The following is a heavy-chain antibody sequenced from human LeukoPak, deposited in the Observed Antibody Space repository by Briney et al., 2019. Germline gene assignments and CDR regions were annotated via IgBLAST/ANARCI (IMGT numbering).Heavy chain of an antibody. V-gene: IGHV5-51*01. J-gene: IGHJ4*02. D-gene: IGHD5-24*01. CDR2: IYPDDSDT. Sequence: GESLKISCKGSRYRFADYWIAWVRQVPGQGLEWMGIIYPDDSDTRYSPSFLGQVTISADKSISTAYLQWSSLKASDTAMYYCARPVEMATSPFDYWGQGTLVTVSS. CDR3: ARPVEMATSPFDY. CDR1: RYRFADYW.